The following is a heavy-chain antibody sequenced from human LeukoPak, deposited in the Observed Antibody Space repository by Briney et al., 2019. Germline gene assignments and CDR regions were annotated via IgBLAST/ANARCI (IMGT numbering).Heavy chain of an antibody. J-gene: IGHJ4*02. CDR3: ARDRGAGTNRYWNAYFDY. Sequence: SETLSLTCTVSGGPISSGSYYWSWIRQPAGKGLEWIGRIYTSGSTNYNPSLKSRVTISVDTSKNQFSLKLSSVTAADTAVYYCARDRGAGTNRYWNAYFDYWGQGTLVTVS. V-gene: IGHV4-61*02. CDR1: GGPISSGSYY. D-gene: IGHD1-1*01. CDR2: IYTSGST.